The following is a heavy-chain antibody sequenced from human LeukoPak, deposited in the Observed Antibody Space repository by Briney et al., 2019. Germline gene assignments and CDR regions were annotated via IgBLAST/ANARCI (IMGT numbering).Heavy chain of an antibody. J-gene: IGHJ4*02. CDR2: ISGSGGST. Sequence: GGSLRLSCEASGFTFSSYAMSWVRQAPGKGLEWVSGISGSGGSTYYAESVKGRFTISRDISKNTLYLQVNSLRAEDTAVYYCAKDGDSSGYYYYSDYWGQGTLVTVSS. CDR3: AKDGDSSGYYYYSDY. D-gene: IGHD3-22*01. CDR1: GFTFSSYA. V-gene: IGHV3-23*01.